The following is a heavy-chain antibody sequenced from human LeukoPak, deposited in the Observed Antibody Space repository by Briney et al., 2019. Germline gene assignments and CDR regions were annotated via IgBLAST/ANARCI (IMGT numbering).Heavy chain of an antibody. CDR3: AKHGIVGAKAFDY. CDR1: GCSISSSN. J-gene: IGHJ4*02. Sequence: GTLSLTCAVSGCSISSSNWWNWVRQATGKGMEWVSAISGSGGTTYYADSVKGRFTVSRDNSKKTLYLQMNSLSAEDTALYYCAKHGIVGAKAFDYWGQGTLVTVSS. D-gene: IGHD1-26*01. CDR2: ISGSGGTT. V-gene: IGHV3-23*01.